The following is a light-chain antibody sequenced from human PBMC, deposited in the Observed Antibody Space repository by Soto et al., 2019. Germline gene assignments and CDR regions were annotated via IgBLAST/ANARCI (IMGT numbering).Light chain of an antibody. Sequence: EIVMTQSPATLSVSPGGRATLTCRASQSISDTLAWYQQKPGQAPRLLIYGASRRATGFPARFSGSGSGTDFTLTISSLQSEHFAVYYCQQYDNWPWTFGQGTKVEI. CDR2: GAS. CDR3: QQYDNWPWT. CDR1: QSISDT. V-gene: IGKV3-15*01. J-gene: IGKJ1*01.